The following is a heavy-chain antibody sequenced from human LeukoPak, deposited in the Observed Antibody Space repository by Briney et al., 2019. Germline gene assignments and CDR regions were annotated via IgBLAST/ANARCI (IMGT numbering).Heavy chain of an antibody. D-gene: IGHD2-2*01. Sequence: GGSLRLSCAASGFTFSSYAMSWVRQAPGKGLEWVSAISGSGGSTYYADSVKGRFTISRDNSKNTLYLQMNSLRAEDTAVYYCAKAPRPSIVVVPAALGYWGQGTLVTVSS. CDR2: ISGSGGST. CDR1: GFTFSSYA. CDR3: AKAPRPSIVVVPAALGY. J-gene: IGHJ4*02. V-gene: IGHV3-23*01.